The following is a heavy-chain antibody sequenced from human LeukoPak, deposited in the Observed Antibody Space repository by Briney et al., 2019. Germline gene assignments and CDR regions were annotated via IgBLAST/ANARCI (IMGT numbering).Heavy chain of an antibody. V-gene: IGHV1-18*01. CDR1: GYIFTSYG. CDR3: AKLSKMSVSADY. CDR2: ISAYNGNT. J-gene: IGHJ4*02. D-gene: IGHD1-26*01. Sequence: ASVKVSCKASGYIFTSYGISWVRQAPGQGLEWMGWISAYNGNTNYAQNLQGRVTMTTDTSTSTAYMELRSLRSDDTAVYYCAKLSKMSVSADYWGPGTLVTVSS.